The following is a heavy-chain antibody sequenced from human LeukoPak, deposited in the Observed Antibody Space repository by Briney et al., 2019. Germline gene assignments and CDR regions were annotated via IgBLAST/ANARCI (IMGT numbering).Heavy chain of an antibody. D-gene: IGHD2-15*01. CDR1: GFTFSDYY. CDR3: ASKLVAAPYTYFDY. Sequence: GGSLRLSCAASGFTFSDYYMSWIRQAPGKGLQWVSSIGTSGGSTFYADSVKGRFTISRDSSKNTLYLQMNSLRAEDTAVYYCASKLVAAPYTYFDYWGQGTLVTVSS. J-gene: IGHJ4*02. CDR2: IGTSGGST. V-gene: IGHV3-23*01.